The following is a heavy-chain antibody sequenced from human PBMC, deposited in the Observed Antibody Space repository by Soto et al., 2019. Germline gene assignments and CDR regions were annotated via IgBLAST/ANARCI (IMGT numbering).Heavy chain of an antibody. D-gene: IGHD6-13*01. CDR3: LSSSSKRYYFDY. Sequence: PGGSLRLSCAASGFTFSSYAMSWVRQAPGKGLEWVSAISGSGGSTYYADSVKGRFTISRDNSKNTLYLQMNSLRAEDTAVYYCLSSSSKRYYFDYWGQGTLVTVSS. V-gene: IGHV3-23*01. CDR2: ISGSGGST. CDR1: GFTFSSYA. J-gene: IGHJ4*02.